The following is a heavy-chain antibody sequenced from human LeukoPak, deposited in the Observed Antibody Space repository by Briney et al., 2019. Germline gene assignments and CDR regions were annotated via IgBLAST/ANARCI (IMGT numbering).Heavy chain of an antibody. CDR1: GYTFTGYY. CDR3: AREGYCSGGSCSRRWFDP. J-gene: IGHJ5*02. V-gene: IGHV1-2*02. CDR2: INPNSGGT. D-gene: IGHD2-15*01. Sequence: EASVKVSCKASGYTFTGYYMHWVRQAPGQGLEWMGWINPNSGGTNYAQKFQGRVTMTRDTSISTAYMELSRLRSDDTAVYYCAREGYCSGGSCSRRWFDPWGQGTLVTVSS.